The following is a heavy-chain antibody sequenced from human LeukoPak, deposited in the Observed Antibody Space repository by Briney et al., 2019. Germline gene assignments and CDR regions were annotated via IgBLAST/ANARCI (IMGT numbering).Heavy chain of an antibody. CDR2: IYYSGST. CDR3: ARHAPGGQEDAFDI. J-gene: IGHJ3*02. V-gene: IGHV4-59*08. CDR1: GVSISSYY. Sequence: KASETLSLTCTVSGVSISSYYWSWIRQPPGKGLEWIGYIYYSGSTNYNPSLKSRVTISVDTSKNQFSLKLSSVTAADTAVYYCARHAPGGQEDAFDIWGQGTMVTVSS.